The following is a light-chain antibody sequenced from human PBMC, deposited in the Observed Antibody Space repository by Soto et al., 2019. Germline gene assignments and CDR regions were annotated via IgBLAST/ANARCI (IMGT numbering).Light chain of an antibody. J-gene: IGKJ1*01. CDR1: QSVRSN. Sequence: ILMTQSPVTLSVSPGERATLSCRASQSVRSNLAWHQQKPGQAPRLLIYGASTRATGIPVRFSGSGSGTEFTLTISSLQSEDFAVYYCQQYNDWPPTFGQGTKVDIK. CDR2: GAS. V-gene: IGKV3-15*01. CDR3: QQYNDWPPT.